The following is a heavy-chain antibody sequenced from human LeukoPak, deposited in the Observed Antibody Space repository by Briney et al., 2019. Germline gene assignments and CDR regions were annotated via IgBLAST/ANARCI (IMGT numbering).Heavy chain of an antibody. V-gene: IGHV1-24*01. CDR1: GYTLTELS. D-gene: IGHD5-18*01. Sequence: ASVKVSCKVSGYTLTELSMHWVRQAPGKGLEWMGGFDPGDGETIYAQKFQGRVTMTEDTSTDTAYMELSSLRSEDTAVYYCARDLGSRGYSYGLFDYWGQGTLVTVSS. CDR3: ARDLGSRGYSYGLFDY. CDR2: FDPGDGET. J-gene: IGHJ4*02.